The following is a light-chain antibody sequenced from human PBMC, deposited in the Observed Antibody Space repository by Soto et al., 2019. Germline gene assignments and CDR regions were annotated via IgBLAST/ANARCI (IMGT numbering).Light chain of an antibody. CDR3: QSYDSSLSRV. V-gene: IGLV1-40*01. J-gene: IGLJ2*01. CDR1: SSNIGAGYD. Sequence: QSVLTQPPSVSGAPGQRVTISCTGSSSNIGAGYDVHWYQQLPGTAPKLLIYGNSNRPSGVPDRFSGSKSGTSASLAITGLQAEYEAAYSCQSYDSSLSRVFGGGTKLTVL. CDR2: GNS.